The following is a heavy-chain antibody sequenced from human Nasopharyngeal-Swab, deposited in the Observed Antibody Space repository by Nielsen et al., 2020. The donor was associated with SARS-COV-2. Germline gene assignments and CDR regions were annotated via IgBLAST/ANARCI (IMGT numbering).Heavy chain of an antibody. V-gene: IGHV1-2*02. D-gene: IGHD3-22*01. CDR1: GYTFTDYY. J-gene: IGHJ4*02. CDR3: ARDYYDNYDSDY. Sequence: ASVKVSCKTSGYTFTDYYIHWLRQVPGQGLEWVGCINPDSGDTQYAQKFQGRVTVTSDMSRSTAYIDLSRLRSDDTAVYYCARDYYDNYDSDYWGQGTLVTVSS. CDR2: INPDSGDT.